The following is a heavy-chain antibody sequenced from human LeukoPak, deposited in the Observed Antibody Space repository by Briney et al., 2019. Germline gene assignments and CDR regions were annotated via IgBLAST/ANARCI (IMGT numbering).Heavy chain of an antibody. CDR3: ARQEIGLRSFDP. D-gene: IGHD3/OR15-3a*01. CDR1: GGSISRSSYY. V-gene: IGHV4-39*01. CDR2: INHSGST. J-gene: IGHJ5*02. Sequence: PSETLSLTCTVSGGSISRSSYYWGWIRQPPGKGLEWIGEINHSGSTNYNPSLKSRVTISVDTSKNQFSLKLRSVTAADTAVYYCARQEIGLRSFDPWGQGTLVTVSS.